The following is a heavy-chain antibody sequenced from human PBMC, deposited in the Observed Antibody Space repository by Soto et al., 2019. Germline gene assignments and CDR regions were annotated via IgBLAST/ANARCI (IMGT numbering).Heavy chain of an antibody. CDR1: GGTFSSYA. J-gene: IGHJ4*01. D-gene: IGHD3-3*01. CDR2: IIPIFGTT. Sequence: ASVKVSCKASGGTFSSYAISWVRQAPGRGLEWMGGIIPIFGTTNYAQKFQGRVTITADKSTSTAYMELSSLRSEDMAVYYCARSNYDFWSGYYNWGHGTLVTVSS. V-gene: IGHV1-69*06. CDR3: ARSNYDFWSGYYN.